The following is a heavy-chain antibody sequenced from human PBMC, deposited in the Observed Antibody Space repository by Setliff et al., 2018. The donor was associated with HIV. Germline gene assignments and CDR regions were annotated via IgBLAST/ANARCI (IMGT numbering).Heavy chain of an antibody. Sequence: KPSETLSLTCTVSGGSISSSSYYWGWIRQPPGKGLEWIGSIYYSGSTYYNPSLKSRVTISVDTSKNQFSLKLSSVTAADTAVYYCAGDRAWYYYGSGSVFDYWGQGTLVTVSS. J-gene: IGHJ4*02. CDR3: AGDRAWYYYGSGSVFDY. D-gene: IGHD3-10*01. CDR1: GGSISSSSYY. V-gene: IGHV4-39*07. CDR2: IYYSGST.